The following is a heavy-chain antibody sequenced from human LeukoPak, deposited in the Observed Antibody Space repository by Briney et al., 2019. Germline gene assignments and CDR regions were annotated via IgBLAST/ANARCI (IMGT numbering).Heavy chain of an antibody. J-gene: IGHJ4*02. V-gene: IGHV3-30-3*02. D-gene: IGHD7-27*01. CDR1: GFTFSSYA. CDR3: AKSPGPFDY. Sequence: AGRSLRLSCAASGFTFSSYAMHWVRQAPGKGLEWVAVISYDGSNKYYADSVKGRFTISRDNSKNTLYLQINSLRAEDTAVYYCAKSPGPFDYWGQGTLVTVSS. CDR2: ISYDGSNK.